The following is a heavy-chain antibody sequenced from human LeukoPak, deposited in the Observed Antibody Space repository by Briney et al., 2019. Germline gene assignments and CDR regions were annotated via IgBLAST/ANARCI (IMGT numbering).Heavy chain of an antibody. V-gene: IGHV3-23*01. CDR2: ISGSGGST. CDR1: GFTFSSYA. J-gene: IGHJ5*02. Sequence: GGSLRLSCAASGFTFSSYAMSWVRQAPGKGLEWVSAISGSGGSTYYADSVKGRFTISRDNSKNTLYLQMNSLRAEDTAVYYCAKPQSLRFLEWSTPSSWGQGTQVTVSS. D-gene: IGHD3-3*01. CDR3: AKPQSLRFLEWSTPSS.